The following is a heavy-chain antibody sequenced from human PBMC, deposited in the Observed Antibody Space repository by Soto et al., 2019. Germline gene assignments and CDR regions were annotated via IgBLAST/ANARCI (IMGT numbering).Heavy chain of an antibody. CDR2: IYYSGST. V-gene: IGHV4-31*03. CDR1: GGSISSGGYY. CDR3: ATGIVDTAMVYWYFDL. J-gene: IGHJ2*01. Sequence: SETLSLTCTVSGGSISSGGYYWSWIRQHPGKGLEWIGYIYYSGSTYYNPSLKSRVTISVDTSKNQFSLKLSSVTAADTAVYYCATGIVDTAMVYWYFDLWGRGTLVT. D-gene: IGHD5-18*01.